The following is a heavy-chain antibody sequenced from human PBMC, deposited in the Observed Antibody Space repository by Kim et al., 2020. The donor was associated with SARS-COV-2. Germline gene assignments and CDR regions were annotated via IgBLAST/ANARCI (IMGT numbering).Heavy chain of an antibody. CDR2: IIPILGIA. Sequence: SVKVSCKASGGTFSSYAISWVRQAPGQGLEWMGRIIPILGIANYAQKFQGRVTITADKSTSTAYMELSSLRSEDTAVYYCASTMDPTGWPGLVPAAIGFGYYYYMDVWGKGTTGTVSS. J-gene: IGHJ6*03. D-gene: IGHD2-2*01. CDR1: GGTFSSYA. CDR3: ASTMDPTGWPGLVPAAIGFGYYYYMDV. V-gene: IGHV1-69*04.